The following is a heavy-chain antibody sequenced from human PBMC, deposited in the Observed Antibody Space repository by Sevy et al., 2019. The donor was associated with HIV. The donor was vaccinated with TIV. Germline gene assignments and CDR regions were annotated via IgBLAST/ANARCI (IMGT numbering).Heavy chain of an antibody. D-gene: IGHD2-15*01. CDR3: ARSTGGGNFDY. V-gene: IGHV4-34*01. Sequence: SETLSLTCAVDGGSFSTYSWSWIRQPPGKGLGWIGEINHTGDTNYNPSLESRVTISVDTSKNQFSLKLSSVTAADTAVYYCARSTGGGNFDYWGQGTLVTVSS. CDR2: INHTGDT. CDR1: GGSFSTYS. J-gene: IGHJ4*02.